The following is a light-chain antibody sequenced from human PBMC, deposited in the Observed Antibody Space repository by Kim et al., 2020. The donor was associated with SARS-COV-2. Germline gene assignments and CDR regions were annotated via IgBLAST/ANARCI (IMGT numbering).Light chain of an antibody. Sequence: LSPGERATLSCRASQRVSGSYLAWYQQKPGQAPRLLISGASTRATGIPDRFSGSGSGTDFTLAISRLEPVDSAVYYCQQYYGSPTFGQGTKVDIK. CDR1: QRVSGSY. V-gene: IGKV3-20*01. CDR2: GAS. CDR3: QQYYGSPT. J-gene: IGKJ1*01.